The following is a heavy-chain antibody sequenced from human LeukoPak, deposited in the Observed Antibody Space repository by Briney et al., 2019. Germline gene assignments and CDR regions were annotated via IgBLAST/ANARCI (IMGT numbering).Heavy chain of an antibody. CDR1: GFTFSSHS. V-gene: IGHV3-21*01. CDR2: ISSSSSFR. CDR3: ARNVPHYGDYSAANYYYYGMDV. J-gene: IGHJ6*02. D-gene: IGHD4-17*01. Sequence: GGSLRLSCAGSGFTFSSHSINWVRQAPGKGLEWVSSISSSSSFRYYADSVRGRFAISRDNAKNSVYLQMNSLRAEDTAVYYCARNVPHYGDYSAANYYYYGMDVWGQGTTVTVSS.